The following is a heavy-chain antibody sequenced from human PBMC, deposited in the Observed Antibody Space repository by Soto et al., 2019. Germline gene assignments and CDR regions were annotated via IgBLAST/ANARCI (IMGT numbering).Heavy chain of an antibody. D-gene: IGHD3-10*01. CDR3: ATNGWFGELTAGYYYGMDL. Sequence: QVQLVESGGGVVQPGRSLRLSCAASGFTFSSYGMHWVRQAPGKGLEWVAVISYDGSNKYNADSVKGRFTISRDNSKNTLYLQMNSLRAEDRAVYYCATNGWFGELTAGYYYGMDLWGQGTTVTVSS. CDR1: GFTFSSYG. V-gene: IGHV3-30*03. J-gene: IGHJ6*02. CDR2: ISYDGSNK.